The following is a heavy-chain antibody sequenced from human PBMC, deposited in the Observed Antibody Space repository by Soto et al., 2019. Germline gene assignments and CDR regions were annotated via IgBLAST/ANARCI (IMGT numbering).Heavy chain of an antibody. J-gene: IGHJ5*02. CDR1: GFSLSTSGVG. Sequence: QITLKESGPTLVKPTQTLTLTCTFSGFSLSTSGVGVGWIRQPPGKALEWLALIYWNDDKRYSPSLKSRLTITKDTAKNQVFLTMTNMDPVDTATYYCAHRVTYYYDSSGYYWFDPCGQGTLVTVSS. V-gene: IGHV2-5*01. CDR3: AHRVTYYYDSSGYYWFDP. CDR2: IYWNDDK. D-gene: IGHD3-22*01.